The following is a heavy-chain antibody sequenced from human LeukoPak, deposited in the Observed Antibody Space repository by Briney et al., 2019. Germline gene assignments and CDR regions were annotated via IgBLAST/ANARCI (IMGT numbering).Heavy chain of an antibody. CDR3: ARDKLRTFDY. CDR2: ISSSSSYI. CDR1: GFTFSSYS. D-gene: IGHD4-17*01. J-gene: IGHJ4*02. V-gene: IGHV3-21*01. Sequence: GGSLRLSCAASGFTFSSYSMNWVRQAPGKGLEWVSSISSSSSYIYYADSVKGRVTISRDNAKNRLYLQMNSLRAEDTAVYYCARDKLRTFDYWGQGTLVTVSS.